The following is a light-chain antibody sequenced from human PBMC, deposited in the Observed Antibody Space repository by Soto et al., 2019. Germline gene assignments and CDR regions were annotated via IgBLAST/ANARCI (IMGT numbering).Light chain of an antibody. CDR3: AAWDDSLGGRAV. J-gene: IGLJ2*01. V-gene: IGLV1-47*01. CDR1: NSNIGRHL. CDR2: RND. Sequence: QSVLTQPPSASGTPGQRVTISCSGSNSNIGRHLFYWYQQLPGTAPKLLIYRNDQRPSGVPGRFSGSKSGTSASLAISGPRSEDEADYYCAAWDDSLGGRAVFGGGTHLTVL.